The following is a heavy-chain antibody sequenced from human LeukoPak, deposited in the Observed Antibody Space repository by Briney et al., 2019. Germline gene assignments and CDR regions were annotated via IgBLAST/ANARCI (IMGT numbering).Heavy chain of an antibody. CDR2: IIPIFGTA. V-gene: IGHV1-69*05. Sequence: SVKVSCKASRGTLSSYAISWVRQAPGQGLEWMGGIIPIFGTANYAQKFQGRVTITTDESTSTAYMELSSLRSEDTAVYYCAREFDEGYGFDIWGQGTMVTVSS. D-gene: IGHD5-18*01. J-gene: IGHJ3*02. CDR1: RGTLSSYA. CDR3: AREFDEGYGFDI.